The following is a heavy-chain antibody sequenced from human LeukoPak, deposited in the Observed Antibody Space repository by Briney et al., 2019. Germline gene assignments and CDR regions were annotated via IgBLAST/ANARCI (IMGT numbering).Heavy chain of an antibody. CDR2: IGGRGGST. V-gene: IGHV3-23*01. D-gene: IGHD3-16*01. CDR1: GFRFSDFT. CDR3: GKEGGA. Sequence: GGSLRLSYAASGFRFSDFTMTWVRQPPGKGPEWVSAIGGRGGSTYYADSLGGRFTISRDNSKDMVYLQMNSLKVEDTATYYCGKEGGAWGQGTKVTVSS. J-gene: IGHJ5*02.